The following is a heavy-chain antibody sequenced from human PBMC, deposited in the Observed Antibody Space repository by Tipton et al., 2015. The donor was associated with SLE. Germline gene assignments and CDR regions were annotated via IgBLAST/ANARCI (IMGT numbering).Heavy chain of an antibody. D-gene: IGHD5-24*01. CDR1: GFSFSVYW. Sequence: GSLRLSCAASGFSFSVYWMSWVRQAPGKGLEWVANIKEDGSEKYYVDSVKGRFTISRDNANNSLYLQMNSLRDEDTAVYYCARGDANSGDYWGQGTLATVSS. V-gene: IGHV3-7*04. J-gene: IGHJ4*02. CDR2: IKEDGSEK. CDR3: ARGDANSGDY.